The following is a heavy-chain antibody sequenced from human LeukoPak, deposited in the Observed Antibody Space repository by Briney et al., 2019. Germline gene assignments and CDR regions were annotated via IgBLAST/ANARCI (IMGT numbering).Heavy chain of an antibody. CDR2: ISSSSSYI. CDR1: GFTFSSYS. V-gene: IGHV3-21*01. Sequence: GGSLRLSCAASGFTFSSYSMNWVRQAPGKGLECVSSISSSSSYIYYADSVKGRFTISRDNAKNSLYLQMNSLRAEDTAVYYCARDLAPIAARNYWGQGALVTVSS. J-gene: IGHJ4*02. CDR3: ARDLAPIAARNY. D-gene: IGHD6-6*01.